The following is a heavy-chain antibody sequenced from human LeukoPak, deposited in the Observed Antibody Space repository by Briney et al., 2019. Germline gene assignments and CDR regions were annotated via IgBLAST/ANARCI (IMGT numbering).Heavy chain of an antibody. CDR2: IYHSGST. CDR3: ARGIAAAGFDY. V-gene: IGHV4-30-2*01. D-gene: IGHD6-13*01. CDR1: GGSISSGGYS. Sequence: SETLSLTCAVSGGSISSGGYSWSWIRQPPGKGLEWIGYIYHSGSTYYNPSLKSRVTISVDRSKNQFSLKLSSVTAADTAVYYCARGIAAAGFDYWGQGTPVTVSS. J-gene: IGHJ4*02.